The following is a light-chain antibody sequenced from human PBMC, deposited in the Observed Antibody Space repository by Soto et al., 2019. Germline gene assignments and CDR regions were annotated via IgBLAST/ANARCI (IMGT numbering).Light chain of an antibody. Sequence: EIVMTQSPATLSVSPGERVTLSCRASQSVSSNLAWYQQKPGQAPRLLIYGASNRATGIPARFRGSGSGTDFTLTISSLEPEDFAVYYCQQRSNWPLTFGGGTKVEIK. CDR2: GAS. J-gene: IGKJ4*01. V-gene: IGKV3-11*01. CDR1: QSVSSN. CDR3: QQRSNWPLT.